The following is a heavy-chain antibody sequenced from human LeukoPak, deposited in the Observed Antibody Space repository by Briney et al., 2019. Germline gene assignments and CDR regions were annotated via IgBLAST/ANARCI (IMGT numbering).Heavy chain of an antibody. J-gene: IGHJ4*02. D-gene: IGHD3-16*01. CDR3: ARWGSITTARFDY. Sequence: PSETLSLTCTVSGGSISSYYWSWIRQPPGKGLEWIGYIYYSGSTNYNPSLKSRVTISVDTSKNQFSLELSSVTAADTAGYYCARWGSITTARFDYWGQGTLVTVSS. CDR1: GGSISSYY. CDR2: IYYSGST. V-gene: IGHV4-59*01.